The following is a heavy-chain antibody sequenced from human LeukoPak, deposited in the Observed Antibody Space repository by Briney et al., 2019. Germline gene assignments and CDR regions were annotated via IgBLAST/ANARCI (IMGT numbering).Heavy chain of an antibody. CDR3: ARVEAGFLSDFWSGYPYYYYYGMDV. CDR2: VNPSGGST. CDR1: GYTFTSYY. Sequence: ASVKVSCKASGYTFTSYYMHWVRQAPGQGLEWMGIVNPSGGSTSYAQKFQGRVTMTRDTSTSTVYMELSSLRSEDTAVYYCARVEAGFLSDFWSGYPYYYYYGMDVWGQGTTVTVSS. D-gene: IGHD3-3*01. V-gene: IGHV1-46*01. J-gene: IGHJ6*02.